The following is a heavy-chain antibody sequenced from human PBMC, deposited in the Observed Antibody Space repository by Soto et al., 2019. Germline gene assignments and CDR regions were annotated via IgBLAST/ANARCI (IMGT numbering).Heavy chain of an antibody. J-gene: IGHJ6*02. CDR1: GFNFNDYG. CDR2: ISWNSVSI. Sequence: SGGSLRLSCAASGFNFNDYGMHWVRQAPGKGLEWVSSISWNSVSIGYADSVKGRFTISRDNAKNSLYLQMNSLRAEDTALYYCAKDMENGYNPYYYSGMDVWGQGTTVTVSS. D-gene: IGHD3-10*01. V-gene: IGHV3-9*01. CDR3: AKDMENGYNPYYYSGMDV.